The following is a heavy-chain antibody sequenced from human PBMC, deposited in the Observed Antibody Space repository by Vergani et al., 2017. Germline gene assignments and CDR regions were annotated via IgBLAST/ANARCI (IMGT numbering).Heavy chain of an antibody. Sequence: QVQLQQWGAGLLKPSETLSLTCAVYGGSFSGYYWSWIRQPPGKGLEWIGEINHSGSTNYNPSLKSRVTISVDTSKNQFSLKLSSVTAADTAAYYCARETSGRLRFQIDYWGQGTLVTVSS. CDR3: ARETSGRLRFQIDY. V-gene: IGHV4-34*01. CDR2: INHSGST. CDR1: GGSFSGYY. J-gene: IGHJ4*02. D-gene: IGHD3-3*01.